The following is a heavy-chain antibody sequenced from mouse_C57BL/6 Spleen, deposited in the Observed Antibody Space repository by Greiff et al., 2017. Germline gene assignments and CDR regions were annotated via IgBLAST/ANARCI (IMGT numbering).Heavy chain of an antibody. CDR1: GFTFTDYY. J-gene: IGHJ4*01. CDR3: ARYNYYSNYEAKDY. CDR2: IRNKANGYTT. Sequence: EVHLVESGGGLVQPGGSLSLSCAASGFTFTDYYMSWVRQPSGKALEWLGFIRNKANGYTTEYSASVKGRFPISRDNSQSILYLQMKALRAEDSATYYCARYNYYSNYEAKDYWGEGASVTVSS. D-gene: IGHD2-5*01. V-gene: IGHV7-3*01.